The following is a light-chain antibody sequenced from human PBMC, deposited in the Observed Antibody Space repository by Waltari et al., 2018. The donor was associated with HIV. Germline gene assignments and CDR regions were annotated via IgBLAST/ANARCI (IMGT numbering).Light chain of an antibody. J-gene: IGLJ1*01. V-gene: IGLV3-1*01. CDR3: QAWGSSTALYV. Sequence: SADLTQPPSASVSPGQTASITCSGHTVSNNFVSWYQQKPGQSPLLVIYQDSKRPSGVPEQFSGSNSGDTATLADSGAQTMDEAHYHCQAWGSSTALYVFGTGTKVTVL. CDR1: TVSNNF. CDR2: QDS.